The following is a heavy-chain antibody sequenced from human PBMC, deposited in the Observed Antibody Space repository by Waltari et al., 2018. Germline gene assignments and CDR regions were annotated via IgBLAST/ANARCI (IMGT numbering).Heavy chain of an antibody. CDR1: GGSISSYY. CDR3: ARLGYCSGGSCYPPYYYYYMDV. V-gene: IGHV4-4*09. CDR2: IYTSGST. J-gene: IGHJ6*03. D-gene: IGHD2-15*01. Sequence: QVQLQESGPGLVKPSETLSLTCTVSGGSISSYYWSWIRQPPGKGLEWIGYIYTSGSTNYHPSLKSRVTISVDTSKNQFSLKLSSVTAADTAVYYCARLGYCSGGSCYPPYYYYYMDVWGKGTTVTVSS.